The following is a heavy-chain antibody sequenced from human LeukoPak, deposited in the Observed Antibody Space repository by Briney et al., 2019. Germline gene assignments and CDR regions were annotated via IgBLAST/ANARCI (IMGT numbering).Heavy chain of an antibody. CDR3: ARGGRNGYRVLDQ. V-gene: IGHV5-51*01. Sequence: GESLKISCQDSGDTFTNYWIGWVRPMPGQGLEWMGSIYSGDLDARYSPSFQGQVTISVDKSINTAYLQWSSLKASDTAVYYCARGGRNGYRVLDQWGQGTLVTVSS. CDR2: IYSGDLDA. J-gene: IGHJ4*02. CDR1: GDTFTNYW. D-gene: IGHD5-24*01.